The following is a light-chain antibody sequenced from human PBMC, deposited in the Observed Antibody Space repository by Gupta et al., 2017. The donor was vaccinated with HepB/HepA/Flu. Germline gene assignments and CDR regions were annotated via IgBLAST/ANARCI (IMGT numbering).Light chain of an antibody. V-gene: IGKV3-15*01. CDR2: GGA. Sequence: IVLTPSPATLSVSPGETATLSCSASQSVSSNLAWYQQKPGQAPRRLIFGGATRATGIPARFSGSGSGTDFTLTITSLESDDVAIYYCQQYANLPLTFGGGTKVEIK. J-gene: IGKJ4*01. CDR3: QQYANLPLT. CDR1: QSVSSN.